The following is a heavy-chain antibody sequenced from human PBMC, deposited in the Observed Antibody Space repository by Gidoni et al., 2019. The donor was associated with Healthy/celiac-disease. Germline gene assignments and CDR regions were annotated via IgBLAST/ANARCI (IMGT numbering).Heavy chain of an antibody. V-gene: IGHV3-7*04. Sequence: EVQLVESGGGLVQPGGSLRLSCAASGFTFSSYWMSWVRQAPGKGLEWVANIKQDGSEKYYVDSVKGRFTISRDNAKNSLYLQMNSLRAEDTAVYYCARGRQDYYDSSGYYPYYFDYWGQGTLVTVSS. D-gene: IGHD3-22*01. J-gene: IGHJ4*02. CDR1: GFTFSSYW. CDR3: ARGRQDYYDSSGYYPYYFDY. CDR2: IKQDGSEK.